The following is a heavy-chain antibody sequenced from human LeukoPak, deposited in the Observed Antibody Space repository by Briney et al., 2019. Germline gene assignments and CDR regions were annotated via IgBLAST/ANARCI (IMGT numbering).Heavy chain of an antibody. J-gene: IGHJ6*02. D-gene: IGHD4-11*01. Sequence: SETLSLTCTVSGGSISSYYWSWFRQPAGKGLEWIGRIYTSGSTNYNPSLKSRVTMSVDTSKNRFSLKLSSVTAADTAVYYCARERNDYSGLYGMDVWGQGTTVTVSS. CDR1: GGSISSYY. CDR2: IYTSGST. CDR3: ARERNDYSGLYGMDV. V-gene: IGHV4-4*07.